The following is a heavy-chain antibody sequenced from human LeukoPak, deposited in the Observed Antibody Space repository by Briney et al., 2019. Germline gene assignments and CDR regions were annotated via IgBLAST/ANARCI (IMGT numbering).Heavy chain of an antibody. CDR2: ISYDGTNK. V-gene: IGHV3-30-3*01. CDR3: ARGDGGSDSSSAF. CDR1: GFTFSSYA. Sequence: GGSLRLSCAASGFTFSSYAIHWVRQAPGKGLEWVAIISYDGTNKYYADSVRGRFTISRDNSKNTLYLQMNSLRAEDTAVYYCARGDGGSDSSSAFWGQGTLVTVSS. J-gene: IGHJ4*02. D-gene: IGHD1-26*01.